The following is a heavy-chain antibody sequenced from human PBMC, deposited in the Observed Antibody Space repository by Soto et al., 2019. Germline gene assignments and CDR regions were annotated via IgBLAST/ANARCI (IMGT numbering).Heavy chain of an antibody. CDR2: MSVSGAT. CDR3: EGSWT. Sequence: EVQLLESGGGLVQPGGSLRLACEVAGFNTRNYLMSWVRQAPGKGLEWVSGMSVSGATQYADSVKGRFTISKDFSKNTLYLQINSLRVEDTAVYHSEGSWTWGQGTMVIVSS. V-gene: IGHV3-23*01. J-gene: IGHJ3*01. CDR1: GFNTRNYL. D-gene: IGHD5-12*01.